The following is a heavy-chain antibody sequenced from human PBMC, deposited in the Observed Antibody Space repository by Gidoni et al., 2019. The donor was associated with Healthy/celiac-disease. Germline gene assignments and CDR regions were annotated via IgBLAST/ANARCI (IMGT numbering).Heavy chain of an antibody. V-gene: IGHV4-31*01. D-gene: IGHD3-22*01. J-gene: IGHJ2*01. CDR1: GGSISSGGYY. CDR2: IYYSGST. CDR3: ARRADYYDSSGYYNWYFDL. Sequence: QVQLQESGPGLVKPSQTLSLPCTFSGGSISSGGYYWSWIRQHPGKGLEWIVYIYYSGSTYYNPSLNSLVTISVDTSKNQFSLKLSSVTAADTAVYYCARRADYYDSSGYYNWYFDLWGRGTLVTVSS.